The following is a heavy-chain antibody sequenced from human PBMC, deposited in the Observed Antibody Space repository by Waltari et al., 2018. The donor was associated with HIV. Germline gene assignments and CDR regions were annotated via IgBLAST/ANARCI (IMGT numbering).Heavy chain of an antibody. CDR2: INPNSGGT. J-gene: IGHJ5*02. CDR3: ARAYLGRANWFDP. CDR1: GYTFTGYY. Sequence: QVQLVQSGAEVKKPGASVKVSCTASGYTFTGYYMHWVRQAPGQGLEWMGWINPNSGGTNYAQKFQGRVTKTRDTSISTAYMELSRLRSDDTAVYYCARAYLGRANWFDPWGQGTLVTVSS. V-gene: IGHV1-2*02.